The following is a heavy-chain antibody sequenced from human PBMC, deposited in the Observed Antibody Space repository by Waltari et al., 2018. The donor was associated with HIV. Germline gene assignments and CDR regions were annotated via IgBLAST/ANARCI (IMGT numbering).Heavy chain of an antibody. CDR1: GGSLSSGAYH. D-gene: IGHD3-3*01. V-gene: IGHV4-31*03. Sequence: QVHLQESGPGLVKPSQTLSLTCTVSGGSLSSGAYHWNWIRQHPGKGLEWIWYIYSSDNTYYNPSLKSRVTISVERSENRFSLKLRSVTAADTAVYYCARASYYDFWSGYPNYYFDSWGQGTLVTVSS. J-gene: IGHJ4*02. CDR3: ARASYYDFWSGYPNYYFDS. CDR2: IYSSDNT.